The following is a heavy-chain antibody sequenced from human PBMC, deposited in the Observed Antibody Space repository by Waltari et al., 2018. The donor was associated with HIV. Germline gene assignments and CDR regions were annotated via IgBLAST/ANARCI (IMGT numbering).Heavy chain of an antibody. CDR3: ARDLYSSSWSGDYYYCMDV. CDR1: GCSISRGYY. Sequence: QVQLQESGPGLVKPSETLSLICPVPGCSISRGYYSGWIRQPPGKGLEWIGSIYHSWSTYYNPSLKSRVTISVDTSKNQFSLQLSSVTAADTAVYYCARDLYSSSWSGDYYYCMDVWGQGTTVTVSS. J-gene: IGHJ6*02. D-gene: IGHD6-13*01. CDR2: IYHSWST. V-gene: IGHV4-38-2*02.